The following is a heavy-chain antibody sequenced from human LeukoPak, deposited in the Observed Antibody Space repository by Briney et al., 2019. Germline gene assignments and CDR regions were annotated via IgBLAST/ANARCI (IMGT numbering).Heavy chain of an antibody. V-gene: IGHV1-46*01. CDR3: AKLKQWQPQRYFFEY. Sequence: ASVKVSCKASGYTFTSYHIHWVRQAPGQGLEWMGVINPSGVSTRYAQSFQGRLMMTRDTSTRTVYMEVTSLRAEDTAVYYCAKLKQWQPQRYFFEYWGQGALVTVAS. CDR2: INPSGVST. CDR1: GYTFTSYH. J-gene: IGHJ4*02. D-gene: IGHD6-19*01.